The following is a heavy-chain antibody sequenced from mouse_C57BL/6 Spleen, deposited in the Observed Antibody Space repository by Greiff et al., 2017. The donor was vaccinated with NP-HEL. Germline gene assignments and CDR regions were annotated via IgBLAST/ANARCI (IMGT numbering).Heavy chain of an antibody. CDR3: ARGDLTGYFDV. V-gene: IGHV1-82*01. CDR2: IYPGDGDT. Sequence: QVQLQQSGPELLKPGPSVKISCKASGYAFSSSWMNWVKQRPGTGLEWIGRIYPGDGDTNYNGKFKGKATLTADKSSSTAYMQLSSLTSEDSAVYFCARGDLTGYFDVWGTGTTVTVSS. D-gene: IGHD3-3*01. CDR1: GYAFSSSW. J-gene: IGHJ1*03.